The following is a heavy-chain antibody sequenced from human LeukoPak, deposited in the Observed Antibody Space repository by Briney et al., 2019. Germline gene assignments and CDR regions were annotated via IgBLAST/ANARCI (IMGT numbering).Heavy chain of an antibody. V-gene: IGHV3-30*18. D-gene: IGHD3-3*01. CDR1: GFTFSSYG. CDR3: AKAFYDFWSGGRYGMDV. J-gene: IGHJ6*02. Sequence: PGGSLRLSCAASGFTFSSYGTHWVRQAPGKGLEWVAVISYDGSNKYYADSVKGRFTISRDNSKNTLYLQMNSLRAEDTAVYYCAKAFYDFWSGGRYGMDVWGQGTTVTVSS. CDR2: ISYDGSNK.